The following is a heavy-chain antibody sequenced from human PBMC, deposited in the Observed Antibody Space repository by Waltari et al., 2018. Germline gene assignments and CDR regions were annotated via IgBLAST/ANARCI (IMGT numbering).Heavy chain of an antibody. CDR1: GDSISGNYW. CDR2: VHHSGKT. V-gene: IGHV4-4*02. Sequence: QVQLQESGQGLVKPSGTLSLTCAVSGDSISGNYWWSWGRQSPEKGLEWIGQVHHSGKTHYNPSLQSRVTISLDKPKNQFSLNLNSVTAADTAVYYCAGDRAIGLFFDYWGRGTLVTVSS. J-gene: IGHJ4*02. D-gene: IGHD2-2*01. CDR3: AGDRAIGLFFDY.